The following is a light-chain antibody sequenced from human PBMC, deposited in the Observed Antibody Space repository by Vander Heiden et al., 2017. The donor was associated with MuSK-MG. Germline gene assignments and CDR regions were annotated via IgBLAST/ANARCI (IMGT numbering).Light chain of an antibody. CDR2: DSS. J-gene: IGKJ5*01. V-gene: IGKV3-11*01. CDR3: QQRSNWPIT. Sequence: EIVLTQSPATLSLSPGERATLSCRASQSVSSYLAWYQQQPGQAPRLLIYDSSNRATGIPARFRGSGSGTDFTLTITSLESEDFAVYYCQQRSNWPITFGQGTRLEIK. CDR1: QSVSSY.